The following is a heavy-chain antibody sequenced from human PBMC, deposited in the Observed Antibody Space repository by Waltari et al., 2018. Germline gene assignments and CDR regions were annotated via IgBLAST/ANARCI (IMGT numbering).Heavy chain of an antibody. CDR2: ISGGSDYI. Sequence: EVQLLESGGGLVQPGGYLRLSCAASGFTFSSYGMSWVRQAPGKGPGWVSAISGGSDYIYYADSVRGRFTISRDNSRNTLYLQMSSLKAEDTAVYYCAKGGVVTAWDEYWGQGTLVTVSS. CDR1: GFTFSSYG. D-gene: IGHD2-21*02. V-gene: IGHV3-23*01. J-gene: IGHJ4*02. CDR3: AKGGVVTAWDEY.